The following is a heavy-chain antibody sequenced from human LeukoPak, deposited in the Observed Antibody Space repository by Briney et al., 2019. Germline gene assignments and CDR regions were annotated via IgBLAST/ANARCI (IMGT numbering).Heavy chain of an antibody. CDR3: AREVDCSGGSCDLDY. Sequence: ASVKVSCKASGYTFTGYYMHWVRQAPGQGLEWMGWISPTSGGTNYAQKLQGRVTMTRDTSISTAYMELSRVRSDDTAVYYCAREVDCSGGSCDLDYWGQGTLVTVSS. D-gene: IGHD2-15*01. V-gene: IGHV1-2*02. CDR1: GYTFTGYY. J-gene: IGHJ4*02. CDR2: ISPTSGGT.